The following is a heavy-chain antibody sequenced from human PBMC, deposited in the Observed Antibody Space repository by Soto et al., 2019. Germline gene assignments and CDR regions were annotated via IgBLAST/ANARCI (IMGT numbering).Heavy chain of an antibody. D-gene: IGHD6-19*01. CDR3: ASSSEGDEGSGSIGWFDP. Sequence: QVQLQESGPGLVKPSETLSLTCTVSGGSVSSGSYYWSWIRQPPGKGLEWIGYIYYSGSTNYNPSLKSRVTISVDTSKNQFSLKLSSVTAADTAVYYCASSSEGDEGSGSIGWFDPWGQGTLVTVSS. V-gene: IGHV4-61*01. CDR1: GGSVSSGSYY. CDR2: IYYSGST. J-gene: IGHJ5*02.